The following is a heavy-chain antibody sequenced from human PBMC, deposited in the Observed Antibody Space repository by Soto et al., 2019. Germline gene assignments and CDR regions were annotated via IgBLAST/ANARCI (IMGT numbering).Heavy chain of an antibody. D-gene: IGHD4-17*01. CDR2: IYYSGST. J-gene: IGHJ6*02. CDR1: GXPISSYY. Sequence: LSLTFTVSGXPISSYYWSWIRQPPGKGLEWIGYIYYSGSTNYNPSLKSRVTISVDTSKNQFSLKLSSVTAADTAVYYCASANGDYVGYGMDVWGQGTTVTVSS. V-gene: IGHV4-59*01. CDR3: ASANGDYVGYGMDV.